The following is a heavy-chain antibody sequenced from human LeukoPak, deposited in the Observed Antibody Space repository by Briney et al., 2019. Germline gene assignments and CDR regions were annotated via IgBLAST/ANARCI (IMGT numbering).Heavy chain of an antibody. CDR3: AKDRNIVIIPAAIEGFDY. J-gene: IGHJ4*02. CDR2: IWNDGSKK. CDR1: GFPFSSYG. D-gene: IGHD2-2*01. Sequence: PGGSLRLSCAASGFPFSSYGMHWVRQAPGEGLEWVAVIWNDGSKKFYADSVKGRFTISRDNHKNAVYLQMNTLRVDDTAVYYCAKDRNIVIIPAAIEGFDYWGLGTLVTVAS. V-gene: IGHV3-33*06.